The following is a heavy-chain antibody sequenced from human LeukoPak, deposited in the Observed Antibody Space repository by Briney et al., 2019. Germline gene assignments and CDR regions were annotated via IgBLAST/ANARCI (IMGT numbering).Heavy chain of an antibody. Sequence: GGSLRLSCAASGFTFSSYWMSWVGQAPGKALEWVANIKQDGSEKYYVDSVKGRFTISRDNAKNSLYLQMNSLRAEDTAVYYCARAVAGNWFDPWGQGTLVTVSS. V-gene: IGHV3-7*04. CDR3: ARAVAGNWFDP. CDR1: GFTFSSYW. CDR2: IKQDGSEK. D-gene: IGHD6-19*01. J-gene: IGHJ5*02.